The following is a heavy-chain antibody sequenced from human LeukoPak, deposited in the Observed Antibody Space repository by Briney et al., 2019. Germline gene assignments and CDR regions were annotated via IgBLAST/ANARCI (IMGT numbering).Heavy chain of an antibody. Sequence: GVALRLSCAASGFTFSSYAMSWVRQAPGKGLEWVSDITGSCGQTLYTDSVKGRFTISRDNSKNMLYLQMNSLRAEDTAVYYCAKGGRCWAFDIWGQGTMVTVSS. CDR1: GFTFSSYA. CDR3: AKGGRCWAFDI. CDR2: ITGSCGQT. D-gene: IGHD4-17*01. J-gene: IGHJ3*02. V-gene: IGHV3-23*01.